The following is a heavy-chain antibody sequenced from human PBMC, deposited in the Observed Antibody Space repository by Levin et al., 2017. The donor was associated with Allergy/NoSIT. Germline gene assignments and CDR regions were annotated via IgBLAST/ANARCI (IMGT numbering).Heavy chain of an antibody. CDR1: GFTFSSYA. CDR3: AKVVRQLVFFNLAYYFDY. J-gene: IGHJ4*02. V-gene: IGHV3-23*01. CDR2: ISGSGGST. Sequence: GGSLRLSCAASGFTFSSYAMSWVRQAPGKGLEWVSAISGSGGSTYYADSVKGRFTISRDNSKNTLYLQMNSLRAEDTAVYYCAKVVRQLVFFNLAYYFDYWGQGTLVTVSS. D-gene: IGHD6-6*01.